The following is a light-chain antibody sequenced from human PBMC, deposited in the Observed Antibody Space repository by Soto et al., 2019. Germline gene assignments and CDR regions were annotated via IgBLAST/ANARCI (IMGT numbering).Light chain of an antibody. CDR3: QQYHRYST. J-gene: IGKJ1*01. CDR1: QSINAW. CDR2: DVS. Sequence: DIQMTQSPSTLSASVGDRVTITCRASQSINAWLAWYQQKPGKAPKLLIYDVSTLDSGVPSRFSGSASGTEFTLTISSLESDDFATYYCQQYHRYSTFGQGTKVE. V-gene: IGKV1-5*01.